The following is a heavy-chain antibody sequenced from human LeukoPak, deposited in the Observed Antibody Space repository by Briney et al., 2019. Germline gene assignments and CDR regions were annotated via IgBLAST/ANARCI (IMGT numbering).Heavy chain of an antibody. CDR3: ARVEDYAGDY. D-gene: IGHD4-17*01. Sequence: ASVKVSCKASGYTFTGYYMHWVRQAPGQRLEWMGWINPNSGGTNYAQKFQGRVTMTRETSISTAYMELSRLRSDDRAVYYCARVEDYAGDYWGQGTLVTVSS. CDR1: GYTFTGYY. V-gene: IGHV1-2*02. CDR2: INPNSGGT. J-gene: IGHJ4*02.